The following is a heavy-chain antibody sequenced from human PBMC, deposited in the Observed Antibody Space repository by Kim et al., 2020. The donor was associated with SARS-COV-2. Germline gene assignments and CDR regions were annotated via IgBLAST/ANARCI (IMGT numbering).Heavy chain of an antibody. CDR2: INPNSGGT. J-gene: IGHJ6*02. Sequence: ASVKVSCKASGYTFTGYYMHWVRQAPGQGLEWMGWINPNSGGTNYAQKFQGRVTMTRDTSISTAYMELSRLRSDDTAVYYCARQKKEWLEPYYYYGMDVWGQGTTVTVSS. D-gene: IGHD6-19*01. CDR3: ARQKKEWLEPYYYYGMDV. V-gene: IGHV1-2*02. CDR1: GYTFTGYY.